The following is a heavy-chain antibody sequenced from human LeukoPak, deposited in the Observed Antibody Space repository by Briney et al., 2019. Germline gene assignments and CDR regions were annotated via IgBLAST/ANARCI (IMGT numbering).Heavy chain of an antibody. V-gene: IGHV1-2*02. CDR1: GYTFTGYY. Sequence: ASVKVSCKASGYTFTGYYMHWVRQAPGQGREWMGWINPNSGGTNYAQKFQGRVTMTRDTSISTAYMELSRLRSDDTAVYYCARGIIAAAGNWFDPWGQGTLVTVSS. CDR2: INPNSGGT. D-gene: IGHD6-13*01. J-gene: IGHJ5*02. CDR3: ARGIIAAAGNWFDP.